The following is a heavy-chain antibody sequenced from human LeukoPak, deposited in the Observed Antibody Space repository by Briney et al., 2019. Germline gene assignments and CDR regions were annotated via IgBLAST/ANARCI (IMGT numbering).Heavy chain of an antibody. CDR1: GGSISSYY. V-gene: IGHV4-59*08. D-gene: IGHD3-22*01. J-gene: IGHJ4*02. CDR2: IYYSGST. Sequence: SETLSLTCTVSGGSISSYYWSWIRQPPGKGLEWIGYIYYSGSTNYNPSLKSRGTISVDTSKNQFSLKLSSVTAADTAVYYCARHSQQYYYDSSGFRIDYWGQGTLVTVSS. CDR3: ARHSQQYYYDSSGFRIDY.